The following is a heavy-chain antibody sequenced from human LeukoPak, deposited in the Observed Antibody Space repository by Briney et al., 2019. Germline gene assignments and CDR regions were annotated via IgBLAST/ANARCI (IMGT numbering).Heavy chain of an antibody. CDR3: ARISYDSSGYYDY. V-gene: IGHV3-74*01. D-gene: IGHD3-22*01. CDR2: IDSDGNIT. CDR1: GFTFSSYY. J-gene: IGHJ4*02. Sequence: GGSLRLSCAASGFTFSSYYIHWVRQAPGKGLVWVSRIDSDGNITTYADSVKGRFTISRDDAKNTLYLQMNSLRAEDTTVYYCARISYDSSGYYDYWGQGTLVTVSS.